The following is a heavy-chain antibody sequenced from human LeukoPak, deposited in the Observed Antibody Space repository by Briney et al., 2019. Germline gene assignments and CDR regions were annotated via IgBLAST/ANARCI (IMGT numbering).Heavy chain of an antibody. CDR2: ISAYNGNT. CDR3: ARAYSSSWYYYYYRDV. J-gene: IGHJ6*03. V-gene: IGHV1-18*01. Sequence: GASVKVSCKASGYTFTSYGISWVRQAPGQGLEWMGWISAYNGNTNYAQKLQGRVTMTTDTSTSTAYMELRSLRSEDTAVYYCARAYSSSWYYYYYRDVWGKGTTVTVSS. CDR1: GYTFTSYG. D-gene: IGHD6-13*01.